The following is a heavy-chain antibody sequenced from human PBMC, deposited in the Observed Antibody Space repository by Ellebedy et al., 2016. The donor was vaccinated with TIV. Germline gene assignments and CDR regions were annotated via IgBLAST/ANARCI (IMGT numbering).Heavy chain of an antibody. CDR2: INAANGNT. J-gene: IGHJ4*02. CDR1: GYTFRAYS. Sequence: ASVKVSXKASGYTFRAYSIHWVRQAPGQRLEWMGGINAANGNTKYSQKFQGRVTITRDTSATTAYMELTSLRSEDTAVYFCARDRSGRTVSIQNYFDSWGQGSLVSVSS. CDR3: ARDRSGRTVSIQNYFDS. V-gene: IGHV1-3*01. D-gene: IGHD4-17*01.